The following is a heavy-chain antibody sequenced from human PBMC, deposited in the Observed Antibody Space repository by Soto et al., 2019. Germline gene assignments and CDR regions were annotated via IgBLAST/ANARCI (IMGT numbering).Heavy chain of an antibody. J-gene: IGHJ5*02. D-gene: IGHD2-2*01. Sequence: VAGGYSRSGANSCSWVNQSPGKGLEWIGYIYRSGSSFFNPSLRSRLTMSVDTSKNQFSLRLSSVTAADTALYYCVRGLGYCSTTTCSEDWFDPWGPGILVSVSS. CDR3: VRGLGYCSTTTCSEDWFDP. CDR1: GGYSRSGANS. V-gene: IGHV4-30-2*06. CDR2: IYRSGSS.